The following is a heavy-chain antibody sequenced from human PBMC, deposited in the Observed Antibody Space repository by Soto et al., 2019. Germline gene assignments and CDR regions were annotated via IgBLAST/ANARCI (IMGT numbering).Heavy chain of an antibody. V-gene: IGHV3-15*01. Sequence: DVQLVESGGGLVKPGGSLRLSCAASGFTFNNAWMTWVRQAPGKGLEWVGRVKSKTDGGTIDYAAPVKDRFTISSDDSKNTLYLQMNSLKAEDTAVYYCIGTYSGSSMRFDYWGQGTLVTVSS. D-gene: IGHD5-12*01. CDR1: GFTFNNAW. CDR3: IGTYSGSSMRFDY. CDR2: VKSKTDGGTI. J-gene: IGHJ4*02.